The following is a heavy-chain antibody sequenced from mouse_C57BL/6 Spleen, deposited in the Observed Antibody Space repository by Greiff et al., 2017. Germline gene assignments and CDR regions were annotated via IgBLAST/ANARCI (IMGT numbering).Heavy chain of an antibody. D-gene: IGHD4-1*01. CDR1: GYAFSSYW. CDR3: ATNWGHYYAMDY. CDR2: ISPGDGDN. V-gene: IGHV1-80*01. J-gene: IGHJ4*01. Sequence: QVQLQQSGAELVKPGASVKISCKASGYAFSSYWMNWVKQRPGKGLEWIGQISPGDGDNNYNGKFKGKATLTAAKSSSSAYMQLSSLSSEDSAVYFCATNWGHYYAMDYWGPGTSGTVSS.